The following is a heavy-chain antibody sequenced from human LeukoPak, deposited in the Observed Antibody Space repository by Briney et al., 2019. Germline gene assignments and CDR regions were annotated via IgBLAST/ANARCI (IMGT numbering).Heavy chain of an antibody. V-gene: IGHV4-59*12. CDR3: AKDVKAGSGDYYFDY. Sequence: SETLSLTCTVSGSSFSSYYWSWIRQPPGKGLEWIGYIYYSGSTNYNPSLKSRVTISVDTSKNQFSLKLSSVTAADTAVYYCAKDVKAGSGDYYFDYWGQGTLVTVSS. D-gene: IGHD1-26*01. J-gene: IGHJ4*02. CDR2: IYYSGST. CDR1: GSSFSSYY.